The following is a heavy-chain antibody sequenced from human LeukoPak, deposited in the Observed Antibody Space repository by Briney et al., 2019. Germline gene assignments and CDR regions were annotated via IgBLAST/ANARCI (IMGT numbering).Heavy chain of an antibody. CDR1: GGSISSYY. Sequence: PSETLSLTCTVSGGSISSYYWSWIRQPPGKGLEWIGEINHSGSTNYNPSLKSRVTISVDTSKNQFSLKLSSVTAADTAVYYCATGHGSGSYPPGYWGQGTLVTVSS. J-gene: IGHJ4*02. CDR3: ATGHGSGSYPPGY. V-gene: IGHV4-34*01. CDR2: INHSGST. D-gene: IGHD3-10*01.